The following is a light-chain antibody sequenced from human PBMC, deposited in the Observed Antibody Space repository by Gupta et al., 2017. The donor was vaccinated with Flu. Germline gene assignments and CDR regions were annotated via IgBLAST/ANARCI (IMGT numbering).Light chain of an antibody. CDR1: QSLLHSNGYNY. CDR3: IQDLPTFT. CDR2: LGS. Sequence: DIVMTQSPLSLPVTPGEPASISCRSSQSLLHSNGYNYLDWYLQKPGQSPQLLIYLGSNRASGDTDRFSGGGEGKDFTHKSSRGEDEDGGVYYGIQDLPTFTFGGGTKVDIK. V-gene: IGKV2-28*01. J-gene: IGKJ4*01.